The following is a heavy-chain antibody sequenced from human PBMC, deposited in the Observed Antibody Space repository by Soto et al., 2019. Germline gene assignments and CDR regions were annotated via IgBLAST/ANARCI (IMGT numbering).Heavy chain of an antibody. CDR3: ARALVGHAAGTTGDYFDY. CDR1: GGSISSYY. Sequence: PSETLSLTCTVSGGSISSYYWSWIRQPAGKGLEWIGRIYTSGSTNYNPSLKGRVTMSVDTSKNQFSLKLSSVTAADTAVYYCARALVGHAAGTTGDYFDYWGQGTLVTVSS. D-gene: IGHD1-7*01. CDR2: IYTSGST. V-gene: IGHV4-4*07. J-gene: IGHJ4*02.